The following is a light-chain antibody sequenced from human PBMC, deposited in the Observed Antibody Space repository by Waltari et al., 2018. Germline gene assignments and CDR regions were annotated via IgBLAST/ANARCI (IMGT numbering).Light chain of an antibody. CDR1: SGTNVGSST. Sequence: QAVVTQPSSLSASPGASASLTCPLHSGTNVGSSTLYWYQQKPGSPPHFLLRYNSDSDNQQGSGVPSRFSGSKDASANAGILLISGLQSEDEADYYCLIWHSSSGYVFGTGTKVSVL. V-gene: IGLV5-45*02. CDR2: YNSDSDN. J-gene: IGLJ1*01. CDR3: LIWHSSSGYV.